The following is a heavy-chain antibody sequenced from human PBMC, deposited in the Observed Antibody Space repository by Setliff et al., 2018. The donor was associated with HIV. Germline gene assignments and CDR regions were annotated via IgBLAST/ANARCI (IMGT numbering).Heavy chain of an antibody. Sequence: GESLKISCKGSGYSFTNYWIGWVRQMPGKGLEWMAIIYPGDSETKYRPSFQGQVTVSVDKSISTAFLQWSSLKASDTAMYYCARGSGGYCSGGSCYFGFGLALWGQGTTVTVSS. D-gene: IGHD2-15*01. CDR3: ARGSGGYCSGGSCYFGFGLAL. CDR2: IYPGDSET. V-gene: IGHV5-51*01. CDR1: GYSFTNYW. J-gene: IGHJ6*02.